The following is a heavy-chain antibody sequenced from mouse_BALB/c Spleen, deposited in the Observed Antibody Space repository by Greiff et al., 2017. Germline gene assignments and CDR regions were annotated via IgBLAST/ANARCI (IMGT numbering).Heavy chain of an antibody. D-gene: IGHD1-1*01. J-gene: IGHJ1*01. Sequence: DVMLVESGGGLVKPGGSLKLSCAASGFTFSSYAMSWVRQSPEKRLEWVAEISSGGSYTYYPDTVTGRFTISRDNAKNTLYLEMSSLRSEDTAMYYCAVTTSAGYFDVWGAGTTVTVSS. CDR2: ISSGGSYT. CDR1: GFTFSSYA. V-gene: IGHV5-9-4*01. CDR3: AVTTSAGYFDV.